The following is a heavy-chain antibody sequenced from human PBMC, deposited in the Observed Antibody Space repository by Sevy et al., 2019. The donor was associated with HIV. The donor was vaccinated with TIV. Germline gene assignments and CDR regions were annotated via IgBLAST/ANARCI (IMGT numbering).Heavy chain of an antibody. Sequence: GGSLRLSCAASGFTFNNYAMSWVRQAPGKGLEGKGLEWVSTISGGGGGSYYAASVRGRFTFSRDNSKNTLYLQVNSLGVEDTAVYYCAKHYIHDISDGWYFDLWGRGTLVTVSS. CDR2: ISGGGGGS. V-gene: IGHV3-23*01. CDR1: GFTFNNYA. J-gene: IGHJ2*01. CDR3: AKHYIHDISDGWYFDL. D-gene: IGHD1-1*01.